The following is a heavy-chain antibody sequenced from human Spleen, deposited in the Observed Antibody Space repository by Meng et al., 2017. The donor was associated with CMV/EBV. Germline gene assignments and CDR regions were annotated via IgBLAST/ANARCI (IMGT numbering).Heavy chain of an antibody. CDR2: INPNSGGT. Sequence: ASVKVSCKASGYTFTGYYMHWVRQAPGQGLEWMGWINPNSGGTNYAQKFQGRVTMTRDTSISTAYMELSRLRSDDTAVYYCAREPTRYSYGHEDYWGQGTLVTVSS. V-gene: IGHV1-2*02. D-gene: IGHD5-18*01. CDR3: AREPTRYSYGHEDY. CDR1: GYTFTGYY. J-gene: IGHJ4*02.